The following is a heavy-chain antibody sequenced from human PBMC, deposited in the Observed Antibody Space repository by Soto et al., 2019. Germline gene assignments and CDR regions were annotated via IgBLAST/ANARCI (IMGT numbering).Heavy chain of an antibody. V-gene: IGHV3-23*01. CDR3: AKTEVFAGWLPYYFDY. D-gene: IGHD3-22*01. CDR1: GFTFSSYA. J-gene: IGHJ4*02. CDR2: ISGSGGST. Sequence: EVQLLESGGGLVQPGGSLRLSCAASGFTFSSYAMSWVRQAPGKGLEWVSAISGSGGSTYYADSVKGRFTISRDNSKNTLYLQMNSLRAEDTAVYYCAKTEVFAGWLPYYFDYWGQGTLVTVSS.